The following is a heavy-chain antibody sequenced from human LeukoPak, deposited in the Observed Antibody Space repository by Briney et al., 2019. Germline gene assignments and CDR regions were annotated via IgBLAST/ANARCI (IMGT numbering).Heavy chain of an antibody. CDR1: GYTFTSYD. Sequence: ASVKVSCKASGYTFTSYDINWVRQATGQGLEWMGWMNPNSGNTGYAQKFQGRVTMTRNTSISTAYMELSSLRSEDTAIYYCARELYASGLGDYWGQGTLVTVSS. V-gene: IGHV1-8*01. J-gene: IGHJ4*02. D-gene: IGHD3-10*01. CDR2: MNPNSGNT. CDR3: ARELYASGLGDY.